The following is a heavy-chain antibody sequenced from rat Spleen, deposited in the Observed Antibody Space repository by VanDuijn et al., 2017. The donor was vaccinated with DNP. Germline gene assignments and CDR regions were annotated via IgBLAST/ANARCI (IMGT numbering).Heavy chain of an antibody. CDR3: TTDFERGY. CDR1: GFTFNNYW. D-gene: IGHD1-11*01. CDR2: MSPSGSNI. V-gene: IGHV5-31*01. Sequence: EVQLVESGGDLVQSGRSLKLSCVASGFTFNNYWMTWIRQAPKKGLEWVASMSPSGSNIYYRDSVKGRFTISRDNAENTVYLQMNSLRSEDTATYYCTTDFERGYWGQGVMVTVSS. J-gene: IGHJ2*01.